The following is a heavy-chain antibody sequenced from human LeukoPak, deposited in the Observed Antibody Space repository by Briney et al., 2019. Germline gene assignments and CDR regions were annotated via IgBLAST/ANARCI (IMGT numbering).Heavy chain of an antibody. J-gene: IGHJ5*01. CDR3: ARLGYGDTWVDS. CDR2: ISYSGTT. V-gene: IGHV4-59*01. CDR1: GGSITNDY. Sequence: SETLSLTCTVSGGSITNDYWSWIRQPPGKGLEWIGYISYSGTTNYIPSLKSRVTISVDTSKNHFSLRLSSMTAADTAVYYCARLGYGDTWVDSWGQESLVTVSS. D-gene: IGHD6-13*01.